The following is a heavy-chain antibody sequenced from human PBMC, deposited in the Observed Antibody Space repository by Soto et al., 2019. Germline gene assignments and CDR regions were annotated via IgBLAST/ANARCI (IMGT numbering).Heavy chain of an antibody. J-gene: IGHJ5*02. D-gene: IGHD2-15*01. CDR1: GFTFSSYW. V-gene: IGHV3-74*01. CDR2: INSDGSST. CDR3: ARGGYCSGGSCYSNWFGR. Sequence: GGSLRLSCAASGFTFSSYWMHWVRQAPGKGLVWVSRINSDGSSTSYADSVKGRFTISRDNAKNTLYLQMNSLRAEDTSVYYCARGGYCSGGSCYSNWFGRWGQGTLVTVSS.